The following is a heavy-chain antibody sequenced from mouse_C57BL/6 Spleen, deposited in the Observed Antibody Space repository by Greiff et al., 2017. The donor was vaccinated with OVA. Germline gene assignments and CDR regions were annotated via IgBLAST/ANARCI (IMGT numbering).Heavy chain of an antibody. Sequence: QVQLKQSGPELVKPGASVKISCKASGYSFTSYYIHWVKQRPGQGLEWIGWIYPGSGNTKYNEKFKGKATLTADTSSSTAYMQLSSLTSEDSAVYYCARRDGYYDFDYWGQGTTLTVSS. V-gene: IGHV1-66*01. J-gene: IGHJ2*01. D-gene: IGHD2-3*01. CDR1: GYSFTSYY. CDR3: ARRDGYYDFDY. CDR2: IYPGSGNT.